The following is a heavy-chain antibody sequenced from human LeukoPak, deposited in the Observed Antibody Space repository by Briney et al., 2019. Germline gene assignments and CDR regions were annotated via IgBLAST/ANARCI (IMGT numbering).Heavy chain of an antibody. CDR1: GYTFTSYD. D-gene: IGHD2-2*02. V-gene: IGHV1-8*01. Sequence: ASVKVSCKASGYTFTSYDINWVRQATGQGLEWMGWMNPNSGNTGYAQKFQGRVTMTRNTSISTAYMELSSLGSEDTAVYYCARAIVPAAIYYYYYGMDVWGQGTTVTVSS. CDR2: MNPNSGNT. CDR3: ARAIVPAAIYYYYYGMDV. J-gene: IGHJ6*02.